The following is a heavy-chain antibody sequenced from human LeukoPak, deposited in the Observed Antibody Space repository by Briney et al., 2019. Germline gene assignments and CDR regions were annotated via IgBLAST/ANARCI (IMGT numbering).Heavy chain of an antibody. CDR1: GGSFSGYY. Sequence: SETLSLTCAVYGGSFSGYYWSWIRQPPGKGLEWIGEINHSGSTNYNPSLKSRVTISVDTSKSQFSLKLSSVTAADTAVYYCARGQFLRGPDLPIRPFDYWGQGTLVTVSS. CDR3: ARGQFLRGPDLPIRPFDY. D-gene: IGHD5-12*01. J-gene: IGHJ4*02. CDR2: INHSGST. V-gene: IGHV4-34*01.